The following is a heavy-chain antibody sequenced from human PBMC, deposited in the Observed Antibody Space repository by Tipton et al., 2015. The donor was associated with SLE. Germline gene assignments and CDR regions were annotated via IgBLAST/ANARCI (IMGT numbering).Heavy chain of an antibody. CDR2: IYYSGST. Sequence: LRLSCSVSGGSISSSGYYWGWIRQPPGKGLEWIGSIYYSGSTYYNPSLKSRVTISVDTSKNQFSLKLSSVTAADTAVYYCARYNRGYTYGNELGWFDPWGQGTLVTVSS. D-gene: IGHD5-18*01. V-gene: IGHV4-39*01. J-gene: IGHJ5*02. CDR3: ARYNRGYTYGNELGWFDP. CDR1: GGSISSSGYY.